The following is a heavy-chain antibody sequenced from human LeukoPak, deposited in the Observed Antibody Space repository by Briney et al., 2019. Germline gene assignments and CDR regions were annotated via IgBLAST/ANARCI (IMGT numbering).Heavy chain of an antibody. CDR1: GGXFSGYY. CDR2: INHSGST. V-gene: IGHV4-34*01. D-gene: IGHD2-15*01. Sequence: SETLSLTCAVYGGXFSGYYCSWIRQPPGKGLKWIGEINHSGSTNYNPSLKSRVTISVDTSKNQFSLKLSSVTAADTAVYYCARLVVVAAPVDYWGQGTLVTVSS. J-gene: IGHJ4*02. CDR3: ARLVVVAAPVDY.